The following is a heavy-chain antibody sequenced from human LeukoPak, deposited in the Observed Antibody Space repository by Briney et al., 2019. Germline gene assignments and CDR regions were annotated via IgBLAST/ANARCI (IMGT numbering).Heavy chain of an antibody. D-gene: IGHD3-10*01. Sequence: SETLSLTCAVYGGSFSGYYWSWIRQPPGKRLEWIGEINHSGSTNYNPSLKSRVTISVDTSKNQFSLKLSSVTAADTAVYYCARERYYGSGVTWGQGTLVTVSS. V-gene: IGHV4-34*01. CDR3: ARERYYGSGVT. J-gene: IGHJ5*02. CDR2: INHSGST. CDR1: GGSFSGYY.